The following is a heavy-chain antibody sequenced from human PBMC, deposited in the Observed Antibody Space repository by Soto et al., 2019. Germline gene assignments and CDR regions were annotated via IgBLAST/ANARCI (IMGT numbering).Heavy chain of an antibody. Sequence: EMQLVESGGGLVQPGGSLRLSCAASGFTFRSYSMNWVRQAPGKRLEWVSYISISSRTIYYADSVKGRFTISRDDAKNSLYLQMNSLRDEDTSVYYCARDNGIAGSFDPWGQGTLVTVSS. CDR1: GFTFRSYS. CDR2: ISISSRTI. V-gene: IGHV3-48*02. J-gene: IGHJ5*02. D-gene: IGHD6-13*01. CDR3: ARDNGIAGSFDP.